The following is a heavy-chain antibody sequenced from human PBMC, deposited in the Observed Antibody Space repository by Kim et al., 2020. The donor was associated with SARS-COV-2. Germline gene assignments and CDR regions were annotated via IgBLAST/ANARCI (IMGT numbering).Heavy chain of an antibody. J-gene: IGHJ4*01. CDR1: GGTFSSYA. CDR2: IIPILGIA. CDR3: ASPDLNTYYYDSSGFDY. Sequence: SVKVSCKASGGTFSSYAISWVRQAPGQGLEWMGRIIPILGIANYAQKFQGRVTITADKSTSTAYMELSSLRSEDTAVYYCASPDLNTYYYDSSGFDYWG. D-gene: IGHD3-22*01. V-gene: IGHV1-69*04.